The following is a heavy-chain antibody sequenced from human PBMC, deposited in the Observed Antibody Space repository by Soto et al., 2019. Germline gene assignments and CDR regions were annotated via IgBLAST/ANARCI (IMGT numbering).Heavy chain of an antibody. CDR1: GGSISSYY. Sequence: QVQLQESGPGLVKPSETLSLTCTVSGGSISSYYWSWIRQPPGKGLEWLGYIYYSGSTNYNPSLKSRVTISVDTSKNQFSLKLSSVTAADTAVYYCARDHGVYYGSGRGGAFDIWGQGTMVTVSS. D-gene: IGHD3-10*01. V-gene: IGHV4-59*01. CDR2: IYYSGST. CDR3: ARDHGVYYGSGRGGAFDI. J-gene: IGHJ3*02.